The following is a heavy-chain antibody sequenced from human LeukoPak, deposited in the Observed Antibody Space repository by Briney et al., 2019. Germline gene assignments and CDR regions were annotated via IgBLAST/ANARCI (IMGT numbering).Heavy chain of an antibody. J-gene: IGHJ5*02. V-gene: IGHV3-21*06. Sequence: GGSLRLSCAASGFTFRNYNMHWVRQAPGKGLEWVSSISSSAISIYYADSLRGRFTISRDNAKNFLYLQMNSLRAEDTAVYYCARDSTGYGYEEWSWGQGTLVTVSS. CDR1: GFTFRNYN. D-gene: IGHD5-18*01. CDR3: ARDSTGYGYEEWS. CDR2: ISSSAISI.